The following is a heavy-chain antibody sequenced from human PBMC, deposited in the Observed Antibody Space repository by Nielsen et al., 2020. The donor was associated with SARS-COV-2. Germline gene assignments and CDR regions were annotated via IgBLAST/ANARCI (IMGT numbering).Heavy chain of an antibody. CDR2: IYSGGSGT. J-gene: IGHJ2*01. CDR1: GFTFSSYA. D-gene: IGHD6-19*01. CDR3: ATGYSSWYFDL. Sequence: GESLKISCAASGFTFSSYAMSWVRQAPGKGLEWISVIYSGGSGTYYADSVKGRFTISRDNAKNSLYLQMNSLRAEDTALYYCATGYSSWYFDLWGRGTLVTVSS. V-gene: IGHV3-23*03.